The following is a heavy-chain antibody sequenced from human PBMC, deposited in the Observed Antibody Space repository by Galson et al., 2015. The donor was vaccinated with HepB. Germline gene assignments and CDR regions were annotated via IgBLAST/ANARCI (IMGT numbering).Heavy chain of an antibody. V-gene: IGHV3-53*01. D-gene: IGHD3-3*01. J-gene: IGHJ5*02. Sequence: SLRLSCAASGFTVSSNYMSWVRQAPGKGLEWVSVIYSGGSTYYADSVKGRFTISRDNSKNTLYLQMNSLRAEDTAVYYCARDRRDYDFWSGYTTWGQGTLVTVSS. CDR2: IYSGGST. CDR3: ARDRRDYDFWSGYTT. CDR1: GFTVSSNY.